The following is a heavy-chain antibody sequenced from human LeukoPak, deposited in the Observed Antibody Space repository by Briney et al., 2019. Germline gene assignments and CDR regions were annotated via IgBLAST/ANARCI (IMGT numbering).Heavy chain of an antibody. J-gene: IGHJ4*02. V-gene: IGHV4-61*02. CDR3: ARLRAYGDCYDY. CDR1: GGSISSGSYY. D-gene: IGHD4-17*01. Sequence: SETLSLTCTVSGGSISSGSYYWSWIRQPAGKGLEWIGRIYTSGSTNYNPSLKSRVTISVDTSKNQFSLKLSSVTAADTAVYYCARLRAYGDCYDYWGQGTLVTVSS. CDR2: IYTSGST.